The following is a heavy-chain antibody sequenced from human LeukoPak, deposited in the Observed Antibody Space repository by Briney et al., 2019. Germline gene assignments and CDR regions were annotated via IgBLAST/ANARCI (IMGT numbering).Heavy chain of an antibody. D-gene: IGHD6-13*01. J-gene: IGHJ4*02. V-gene: IGHV4-59*01. CDR2: IYYSGST. CDR1: GGSISSYY. Sequence: VKPSETLSLTCTVSGGSISSYYWSWIRQPPGKGLEWIGYIYYSGSTNYNPSLKSRVTISVDTSKNQFSLKLSSVTAADTAVYYCARDSSSWLPSYYFDYWGQGTLVTVSS. CDR3: ARDSSSWLPSYYFDY.